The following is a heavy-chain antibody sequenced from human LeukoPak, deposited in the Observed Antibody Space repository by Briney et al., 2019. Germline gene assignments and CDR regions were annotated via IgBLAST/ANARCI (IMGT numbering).Heavy chain of an antibody. J-gene: IGHJ3*01. V-gene: IGHV4-59*12. CDR2: ITYFGSA. CDR1: GGSMRNNY. D-gene: IGHD3-22*01. CDR3: ARDKGNCGNSCYSDDLDV. Sequence: PSETLSLTCNVPGGSMRNNYWNWVRQSPRKGLEWIGYITYFGSATYNPSLKSRVTISIDTSKNVFSLELPSVTSADSAVYYGARDKGNCGNSCYSDDLDVWGPGSLVTVSS.